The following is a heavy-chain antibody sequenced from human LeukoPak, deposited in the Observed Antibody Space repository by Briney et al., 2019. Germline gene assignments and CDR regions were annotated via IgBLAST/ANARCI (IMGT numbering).Heavy chain of an antibody. CDR2: INPQTGGT. J-gene: IGHJ4*01. Sequence: ASVKVSCKASEYTFTGHHIHWVRQAPGQRLEWMGWINPQTGGTNYAQHFQGRLTMTRDTSISTGYMELSRVGSDDTALFYCARDSGHGYFDYWGHGTLVTVSS. CDR3: ARDSGHGYFDY. CDR1: EYTFTGHH. V-gene: IGHV1-2*02. D-gene: IGHD2-8*01.